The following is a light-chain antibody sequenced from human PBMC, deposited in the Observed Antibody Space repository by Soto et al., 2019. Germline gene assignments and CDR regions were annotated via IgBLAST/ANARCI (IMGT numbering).Light chain of an antibody. CDR3: QQANSFPII. CDR1: QGISSW. Sequence: DIQMTQSPSSVSASVGDRVTITCRASQGISSWLDWYQQKPGKAPKLLIYAASSLQSGAPSRFSGSGSGTDFTLTSSSLQPEDFGTYYCQQANSFPIIFGQGTRLELK. CDR2: AAS. J-gene: IGKJ5*01. V-gene: IGKV1-12*01.